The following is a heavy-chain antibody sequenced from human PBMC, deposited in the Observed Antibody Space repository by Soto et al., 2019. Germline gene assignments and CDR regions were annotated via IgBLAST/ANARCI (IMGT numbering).Heavy chain of an antibody. J-gene: IGHJ6*02. Sequence: ASVKVSCKASGYTFTSYGISWVRQAPGQGLEWMGWISAYNGNTNYAQKLQGRVTMTTDTSTSTAYMELRSLRSDDTAVYYCARDRAAAGHSYYYGMDVWGQGTTVTVSS. CDR3: ARDRAAAGHSYYYGMDV. CDR2: ISAYNGNT. V-gene: IGHV1-18*04. CDR1: GYTFTSYG. D-gene: IGHD6-13*01.